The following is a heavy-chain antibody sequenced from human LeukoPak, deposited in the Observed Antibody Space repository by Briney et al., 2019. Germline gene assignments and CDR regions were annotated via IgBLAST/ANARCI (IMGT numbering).Heavy chain of an antibody. CDR2: IIPIFGMA. Sequence: SVKVSCKASGGTFSSYAISWVRQAPGQGLEWMGGIIPIFGMANYAQKFQGRVTITADESTSTAYIDLSSLRSEDTAVYYCARSREMATMSDVDYWGQGTLVTVSS. CDR1: GGTFSSYA. D-gene: IGHD5-24*01. J-gene: IGHJ4*02. CDR3: ARSREMATMSDVDY. V-gene: IGHV1-69*13.